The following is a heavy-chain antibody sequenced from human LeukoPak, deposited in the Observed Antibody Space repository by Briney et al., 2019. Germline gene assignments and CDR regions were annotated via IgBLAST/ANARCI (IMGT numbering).Heavy chain of an antibody. V-gene: IGHV1-2*02. D-gene: IGHD3-10*01. Sequence: ASVKVSCKVSGYTLTELSMHWVRQAPGQGLEWMGWINPNSGGTNYAQKFQGRVTMTRDTSISTAYMELSRLRSNDTAVYYCATRENDSGSYIPGGYYYYYMDVWGKGTTVTVSS. CDR2: INPNSGGT. CDR3: ATRENDSGSYIPGGYYYYYMDV. J-gene: IGHJ6*03. CDR1: GYTLTELS.